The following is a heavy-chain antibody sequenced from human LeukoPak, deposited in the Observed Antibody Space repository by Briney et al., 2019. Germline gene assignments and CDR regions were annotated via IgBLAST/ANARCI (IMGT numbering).Heavy chain of an antibody. D-gene: IGHD3-9*01. V-gene: IGHV5-10-1*01. CDR1: GYSFTSYW. Sequence: GESLRISCKGSGYSFTSYWISWVRQMPGKGLEWMGRIDPRDSYTNYSASFQRHVTISADKSISTAYLQWSSLKASDTAMYYCARLDTYYDILTGYYKPADYWGQGTLVTVSS. CDR2: IDPRDSYT. J-gene: IGHJ4*02. CDR3: ARLDTYYDILTGYYKPADY.